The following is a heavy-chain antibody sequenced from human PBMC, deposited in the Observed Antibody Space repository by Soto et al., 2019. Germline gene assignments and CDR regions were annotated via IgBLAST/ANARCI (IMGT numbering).Heavy chain of an antibody. CDR1: SGSISSPNYY. D-gene: IGHD3-16*02. Sequence: QPQLQESGPGLVKPSGTLSLTCTVSSGSISSPNYYWGWIRRPPGRGLERVGSVDYRGTTTSGASLKRRVTTVVDASTDQFVLELSSVTAAETAVYSCARGNYYDRWSNRHYYFDNWGQGTLVSVS. CDR3: ARGNYYDRWSNRHYYFDN. CDR2: VDYRGTT. J-gene: IGHJ4*02. V-gene: IGHV4-39*01.